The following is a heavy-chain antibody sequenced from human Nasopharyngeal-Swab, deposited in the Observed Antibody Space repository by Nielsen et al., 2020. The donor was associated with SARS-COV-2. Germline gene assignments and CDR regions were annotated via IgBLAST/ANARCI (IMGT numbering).Heavy chain of an antibody. CDR1: GFTFSSYG. CDR2: IWYDGSNK. J-gene: IGHJ4*02. CDR3: AREFRRYSSSWPFDY. Sequence: LSLTCAASGFTFSSYGMHWVRQAPGKGLEWVAVIWYDGSNKYYADSVKGRFTISRDNSKNTLYLQMNSLRAKDTAVYYCAREFRRYSSSWPFDYWGQGTLVTVSS. D-gene: IGHD6-13*01. V-gene: IGHV3-33*01.